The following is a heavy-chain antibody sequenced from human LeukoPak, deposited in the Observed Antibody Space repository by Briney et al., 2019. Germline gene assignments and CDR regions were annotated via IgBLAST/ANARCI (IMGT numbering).Heavy chain of an antibody. D-gene: IGHD6-19*01. CDR2: ISGTASII. CDR1: GFTSSDCY. J-gene: IGHJ4*02. Sequence: GGSLRLSCAASGFTSSDCYLTWIRQAPGKGLEWISDISGTASIINYADSVKGRFTISRDNVKNSLYLQMHSLRAEDTAVYYCAIGSGWYDYWGQGTLVTVSS. V-gene: IGHV3-11*01. CDR3: AIGSGWYDY.